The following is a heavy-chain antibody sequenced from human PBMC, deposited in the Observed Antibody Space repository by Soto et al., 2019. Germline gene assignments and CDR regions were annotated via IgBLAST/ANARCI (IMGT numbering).Heavy chain of an antibody. Sequence: GGSLRLSCAASGFTFSSYSMNWVRQAPGKGLEWVSSISSSSSYIYYADSVKGRFTISRDNAKNSLYLQMNSLRAEDTAVYYCARDSGSSGWYPYYYYYGMDVWGQGTTVTVSS. CDR3: ARDSGSSGWYPYYYYYGMDV. V-gene: IGHV3-21*01. CDR2: ISSSSSYI. D-gene: IGHD6-19*01. CDR1: GFTFSSYS. J-gene: IGHJ6*02.